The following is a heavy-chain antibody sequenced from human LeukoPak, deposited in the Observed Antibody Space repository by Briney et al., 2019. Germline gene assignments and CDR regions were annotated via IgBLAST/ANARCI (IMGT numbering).Heavy chain of an antibody. CDR3: AREVCYDFWSGYYRYNLFDP. V-gene: IGHV4-39*07. D-gene: IGHD3-3*01. CDR1: GGSISSSSYY. CDR2: IYYSGST. J-gene: IGHJ5*02. Sequence: SETLSLTCTVSGGSISSSSYYWGWIRQPPGKGLEWIGSIYYSGSTYYNPSLKSRVTISVDTSKNQFSLKLSSVTAADTAVYYCAREVCYDFWSGYYRYNLFDPWGQGALVTVSS.